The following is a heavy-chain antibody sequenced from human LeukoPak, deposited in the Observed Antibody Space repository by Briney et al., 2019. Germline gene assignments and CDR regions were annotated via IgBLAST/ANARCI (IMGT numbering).Heavy chain of an antibody. CDR1: GYTFTSYY. CDR3: ARGAVPAAFSSRGFDP. Sequence: ASVKVSCKASGYTFTSYYMHWVRQAPGQGLEWMGIINPSGGSTSYAQKFQGRVTMTRDTSTSTVYMELSSLRSEDTAVYYCARGAVPAAFSSRGFDPWGQGTLVTVSS. V-gene: IGHV1-46*01. D-gene: IGHD2-2*01. J-gene: IGHJ5*02. CDR2: INPSGGST.